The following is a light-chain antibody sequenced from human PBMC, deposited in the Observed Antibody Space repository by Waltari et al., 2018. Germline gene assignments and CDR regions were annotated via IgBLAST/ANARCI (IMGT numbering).Light chain of an antibody. J-gene: IGLJ3*02. CDR2: EVN. V-gene: IGLV2-23*02. Sequence: QSALTQPASVSGSPGQSITIPCTGTSRDVGAYNLVSWYQQHAGQVPKLIIYEVNKRPSGFSTRFSGSRSGNTASLTISGLQAEDEATYFCCSYAGTTSWLFGGGTKVTVL. CDR3: CSYAGTTSWL. CDR1: SRDVGAYNL.